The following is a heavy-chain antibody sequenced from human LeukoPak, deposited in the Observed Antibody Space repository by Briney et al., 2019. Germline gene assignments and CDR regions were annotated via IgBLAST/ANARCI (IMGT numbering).Heavy chain of an antibody. CDR3: ARVVLWFGELSRTEYNWFDP. Sequence: ASVKVSCKASGYTFTSYGISWVRQAPGQGLEWMGWISAYNGNTNYAQKLQGRVTMTTDTSTSTAYMELRSLRSDDTAVYYCARVVLWFGELSRTEYNWFDPWGQGTLVTVSS. D-gene: IGHD3-10*01. V-gene: IGHV1-18*01. CDR2: ISAYNGNT. J-gene: IGHJ5*02. CDR1: GYTFTSYG.